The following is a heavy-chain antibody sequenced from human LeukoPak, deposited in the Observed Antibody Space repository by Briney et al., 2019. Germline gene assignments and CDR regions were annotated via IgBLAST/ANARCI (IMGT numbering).Heavy chain of an antibody. J-gene: IGHJ5*02. CDR3: ARAHSSSLAWFDP. V-gene: IGHV3-21*01. Sequence: SGGSLRLSCAASGFTFSSYSMNWVRQAPGKGLEGVSSISSSSSYIYYADSVKGRFTISRDNAKNSLYLQMNSLRAEDTAVYYCARAHSSSLAWFDPWGQGTLVTVSS. CDR1: GFTFSSYS. CDR2: ISSSSSYI. D-gene: IGHD6-13*01.